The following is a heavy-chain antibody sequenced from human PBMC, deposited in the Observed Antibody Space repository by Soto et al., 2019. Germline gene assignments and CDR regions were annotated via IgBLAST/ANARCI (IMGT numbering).Heavy chain of an antibody. D-gene: IGHD5-18*01. CDR1: GFTVSSNY. CDR3: VRDSRWETAMVH. V-gene: IGHV3-66*01. J-gene: IGHJ4*02. Sequence: EVQLVESGGGLVQPGGSLRLSCAASGFTVSSNYMSWVRQAPGKGLEWVSVIYSGGTTYYADSVKGRFTISRDNSKNTLYLQMNSLRAEDTAVYYCVRDSRWETAMVHWGQGTLVTVSS. CDR2: IYSGGTT.